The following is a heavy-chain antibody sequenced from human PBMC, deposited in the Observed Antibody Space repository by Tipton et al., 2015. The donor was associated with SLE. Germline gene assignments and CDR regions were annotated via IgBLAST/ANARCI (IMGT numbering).Heavy chain of an antibody. D-gene: IGHD6-19*01. CDR2: ISYSETT. CDR3: ARGPFQRWPPGAY. CDR1: GGSISSHY. J-gene: IGHJ4*02. Sequence: TLSLTCTVSGGSISSHYWSWIRQPPGKGLEWIGYISYSETTNYNPSLKSRVTISVDTSKNQFSLILNSLTAADTAVYYCARGPFQRWPPGAYWGQGTLVTVSS. V-gene: IGHV4-59*11.